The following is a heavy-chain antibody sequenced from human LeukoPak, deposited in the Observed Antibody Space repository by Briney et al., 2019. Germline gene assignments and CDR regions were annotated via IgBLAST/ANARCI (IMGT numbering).Heavy chain of an antibody. CDR2: IYYSGST. CDR3: ARGPNGYSSGWYGFHI. Sequence: SETLSLTCTVSGGSISSGDNYWSWIRQPPGKGLEWIGYIYYSGSTYYNPSLESRVTVSVDTSKNQFSLKLSSVTAADTAVYYCARGPNGYSSGWYGFHIWGQGTMVTVSS. V-gene: IGHV4-30-4*01. CDR1: GGSISSGDNY. J-gene: IGHJ3*02. D-gene: IGHD6-19*01.